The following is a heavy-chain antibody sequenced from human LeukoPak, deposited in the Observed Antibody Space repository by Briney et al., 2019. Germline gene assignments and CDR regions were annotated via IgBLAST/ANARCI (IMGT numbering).Heavy chain of an antibody. Sequence: GASVKVSCRASGYSLTGYYMHWARRAPGQGREGMGWINPNSGDTNSAQHFQGSVTMTRDTSMTTAYMELSRLGSDDTAVYYCARGGDFWSGYYFAYWGQGTLVSVSS. CDR1: GYSLTGYY. CDR3: ARGGDFWSGYYFAY. D-gene: IGHD3-3*01. J-gene: IGHJ4*02. CDR2: INPNSGDT. V-gene: IGHV1-2*02.